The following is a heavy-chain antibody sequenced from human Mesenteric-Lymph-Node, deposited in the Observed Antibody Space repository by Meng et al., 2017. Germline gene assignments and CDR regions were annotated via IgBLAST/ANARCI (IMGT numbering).Heavy chain of an antibody. V-gene: IGHV6-1*01. CDR3: ARWLSSNKLFDY. D-gene: IGHD6-13*01. Sequence: VKREQSVPCLVKTSTTPSLTCAISGDSASSNSAAWNWIRQSPSRGLEWLGRTYYRSKWYNDYAVSVKSRITINPDTSKNQFSLQLNSVTPEDTAVYYCARWLSSNKLFDYWGQGTLVTVSS. J-gene: IGHJ4*02. CDR2: TYYRSKWYN. CDR1: GDSASSNSAA.